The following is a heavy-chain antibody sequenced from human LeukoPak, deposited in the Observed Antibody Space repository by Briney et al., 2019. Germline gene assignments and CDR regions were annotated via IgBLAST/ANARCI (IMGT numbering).Heavy chain of an antibody. CDR2: IYYSGST. J-gene: IGHJ4*02. D-gene: IGHD3-22*01. Sequence: SQTLSLTCTVSGGSISSGGYYWSWIRQHPGKGLEWIGYIYYSGSTYYNPSLKSRVTISVDTSKNQFSLKLSSVTAADTAVYYCASGRGPTYYYDSSGYYSWGQGTLVTVSS. CDR3: ASGRGPTYYYDSSGYYS. V-gene: IGHV4-31*03. CDR1: GGSISSGGYY.